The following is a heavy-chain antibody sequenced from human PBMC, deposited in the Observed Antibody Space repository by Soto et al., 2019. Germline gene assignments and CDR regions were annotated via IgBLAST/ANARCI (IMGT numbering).Heavy chain of an antibody. CDR1: GFTFSSYA. V-gene: IGHV3-23*01. J-gene: IGHJ4*02. CDR2: ISGSGGST. D-gene: IGHD1-26*01. Sequence: EVQLLESGGGLVQPGGSLRLSCAASGFTFSSYAMSWVRQAPGKGLEWVSAISGSGGSTYYADSVKGRFTIPRDNSKNTLYLQMNSLRAEDTAVYYCAKDPGSGSYSNPSDYWGQGTLVTVSS. CDR3: AKDPGSGSYSNPSDY.